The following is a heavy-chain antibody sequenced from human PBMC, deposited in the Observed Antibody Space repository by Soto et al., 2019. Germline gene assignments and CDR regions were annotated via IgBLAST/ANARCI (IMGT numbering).Heavy chain of an antibody. CDR2: INAGNGNT. CDR3: ARQIRHYDSWSNEYYYYGLDV. J-gene: IGHJ6*02. CDR1: GYTFTSYA. D-gene: IGHD3-3*01. V-gene: IGHV1-3*01. Sequence: ASVKVSCKASGYTFTSYAMHWVRQAPGQRLEWMGWINAGNGNTKYSQKFQGRVTITRDTSASTAYMELSSLRSEDTAVYYCARQIRHYDSWSNEYYYYGLDVWGQGTTVTVSS.